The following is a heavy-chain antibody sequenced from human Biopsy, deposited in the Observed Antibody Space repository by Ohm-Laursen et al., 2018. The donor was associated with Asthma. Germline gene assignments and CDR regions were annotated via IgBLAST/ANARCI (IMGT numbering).Heavy chain of an antibody. CDR1: GFTVSTNG. V-gene: IGHV3-53*01. CDR2: IYSGGGT. Sequence: SLRLSCAASGFTVSTNGMSWVRQPPGKGLEWVSVIYSGGGTYYADSVQGRVTISRDKSKNTLSLQMNILRAEDTAVYYCAKDERLYYGSDSKYMQPVPLGDWGQGTLVIVSA. J-gene: IGHJ4*02. CDR3: AKDERLYYGSDSKYMQPVPLGD. D-gene: IGHD3-10*01.